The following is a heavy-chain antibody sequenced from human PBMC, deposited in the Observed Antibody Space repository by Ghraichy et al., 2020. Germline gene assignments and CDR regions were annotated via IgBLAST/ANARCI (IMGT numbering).Heavy chain of an antibody. J-gene: IGHJ4*02. CDR3: ARNDFWSGPEDY. Sequence: SQTLSLTCTVSGGSISSSSYYWGWIRQPPGKGLEWIGSIYYSGSTYYNPSLKSRVTISVDTSKNQFSLKLSSVTAADTAVYYCARNDFWSGPEDYWGQGTLVTVSS. CDR1: GGSISSSSYY. D-gene: IGHD3-3*01. V-gene: IGHV4-39*01. CDR2: IYYSGST.